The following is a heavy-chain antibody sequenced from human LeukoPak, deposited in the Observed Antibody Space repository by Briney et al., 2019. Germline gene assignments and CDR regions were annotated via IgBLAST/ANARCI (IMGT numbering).Heavy chain of an antibody. CDR3: AKDSHSQRSEIVEAYFDY. CDR1: GFTFSSYG. D-gene: IGHD2/OR15-2a*01. J-gene: IGHJ4*02. CDR2: IRYDGSNK. Sequence: GGSLRLSCAASGFTFSSYGMHWVRQAPGKGLEWVAFIRYDGSNKYYADSVKGRFTISRDNSKNTLYLQMNSLRAEDTAVYYCAKDSHSQRSEIVEAYFDYWGQGTLVTVSS. V-gene: IGHV3-30*02.